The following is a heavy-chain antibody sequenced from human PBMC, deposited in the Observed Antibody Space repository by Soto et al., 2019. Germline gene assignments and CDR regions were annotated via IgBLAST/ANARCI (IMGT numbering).Heavy chain of an antibody. D-gene: IGHD6-13*01. CDR3: ARAGYSSSWYFDY. CDR2: INPNSGGT. Sequence: GASVKVSCKASGYTFTCYYMHWVRQAPGQGLEWMGWINPNSGGTNYAQKFQGWVTMTRDTSISTAYMELSRLRSDDTAVYYCARAGYSSSWYFDYWGQGTLVTVSS. CDR1: GYTFTCYY. V-gene: IGHV1-2*04. J-gene: IGHJ4*02.